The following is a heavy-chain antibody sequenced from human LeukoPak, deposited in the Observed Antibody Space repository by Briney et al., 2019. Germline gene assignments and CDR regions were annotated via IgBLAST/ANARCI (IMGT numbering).Heavy chain of an antibody. CDR2: ISSSSSYI. V-gene: IGHV3-21*01. D-gene: IGHD6-19*01. CDR1: GSTFSSYT. Sequence: GGSLRLSCAASGSTFSSYTMTWVRQAPGKGLEWVSSISSSSSYIYYADSVKGRFTISRDNAKNSLYLQMNSLGAEDTAVYYCARSTVAATVAFDIWGQGTMVTVSS. CDR3: ARSTVAATVAFDI. J-gene: IGHJ3*02.